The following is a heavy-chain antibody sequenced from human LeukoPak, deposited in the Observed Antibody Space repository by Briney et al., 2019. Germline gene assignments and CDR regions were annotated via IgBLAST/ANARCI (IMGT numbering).Heavy chain of an antibody. Sequence: EASVKVSCKASGGTFTSYAISWVRQAPGQGLEWMGGIIPIFGAANYAQKFQGRVTITADKSTSTSYMELSSLRSEDTAVYYCARDLGSGWYSAFDSWGQGTLVTVSS. CDR1: GGTFTSYA. J-gene: IGHJ4*02. V-gene: IGHV1-69*06. CDR3: ARDLGSGWYSAFDS. CDR2: IIPIFGAA. D-gene: IGHD6-19*01.